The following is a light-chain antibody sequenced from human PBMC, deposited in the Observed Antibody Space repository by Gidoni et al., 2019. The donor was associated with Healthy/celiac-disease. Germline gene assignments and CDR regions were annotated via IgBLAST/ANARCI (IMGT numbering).Light chain of an antibody. CDR1: QSVSSSY. V-gene: IGKV3-20*01. CDR3: QQYGSSPV. CDR2: GAS. Sequence: EIVLTQSPGTLSLSPGERATLSCRASQSVSSSYLAWYQQKPGQAPRLLIYGASSRASGIPDRVGGRGSGTDLTLTISRLEPEDFAVYCWQQYGSSPVFGGGTKVEIK. J-gene: IGKJ4*01.